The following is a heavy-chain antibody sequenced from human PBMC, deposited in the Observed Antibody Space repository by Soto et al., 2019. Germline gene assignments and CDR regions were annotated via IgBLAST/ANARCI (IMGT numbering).Heavy chain of an antibody. CDR1: GFTFGASN. V-gene: IGHV3-73*01. D-gene: IGHD3-9*01. J-gene: IGHJ4*02. Sequence: GGSLRLSCAASGFTFGASNLQWVRQASGKGLEWLGRIGSKGETYATTYAASVKGRFTISRDDSKKTAYLQMNNLESEDTAVYYCSRDDSDWFFNWGLAT. CDR2: IGSKGETYAT. CDR3: SRDDSDWFFN.